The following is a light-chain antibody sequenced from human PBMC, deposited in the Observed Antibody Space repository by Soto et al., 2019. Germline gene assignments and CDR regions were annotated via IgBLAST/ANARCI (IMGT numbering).Light chain of an antibody. Sequence: DIQMTQSPSTLSTSVGDRITITCRASQRVSRRLAWYQQKPGKAPKLLIYDASSLESGVPSRFSGRGSGTEFTLTISSLQPDDCATYYCHTYNSYSLHTFGQGTKLDIK. CDR1: QRVSRR. CDR3: HTYNSYSLHT. CDR2: DAS. V-gene: IGKV1-5*01. J-gene: IGKJ2*01.